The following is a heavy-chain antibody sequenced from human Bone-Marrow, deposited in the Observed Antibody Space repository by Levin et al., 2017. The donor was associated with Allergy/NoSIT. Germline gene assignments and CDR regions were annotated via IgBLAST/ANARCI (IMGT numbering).Heavy chain of an antibody. Sequence: SQTLSLPCTVSGVSVRSGSYYWSWIRQPPGKGLEWIGYIYYSGGTNYNPSLKSRVTISVDTSKNQFSLKLSSVTAADTAVYYCARMVAAHVLLDSWGQGTLVTVSS. CDR1: GVSVRSGSYY. CDR3: ARMVAAHVLLDS. CDR2: IYYSGGT. D-gene: IGHD6-13*01. J-gene: IGHJ4*02. V-gene: IGHV4-61*01.